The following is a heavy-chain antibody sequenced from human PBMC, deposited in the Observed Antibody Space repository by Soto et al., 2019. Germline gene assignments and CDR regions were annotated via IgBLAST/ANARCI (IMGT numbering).Heavy chain of an antibody. Sequence: GESLKISFQGSGYSFTSYWIGWVRQMPVKGLEWMGSINPVDSDTRYSPSFQGQVTISADKSISTAYLQWSSLKASDTAMYYCARFSSSWGYYYGMHVWGQAITRTVS. CDR3: ARFSSSWGYYYGMHV. J-gene: IGHJ6*02. CDR2: INPVDSDT. CDR1: GYSFTSYW. D-gene: IGHD6-13*01. V-gene: IGHV5-51*01.